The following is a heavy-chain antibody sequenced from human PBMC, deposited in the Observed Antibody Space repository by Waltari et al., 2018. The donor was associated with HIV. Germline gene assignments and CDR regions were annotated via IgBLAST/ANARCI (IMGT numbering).Heavy chain of an antibody. V-gene: IGHV1-18*01. J-gene: IGHJ5*02. CDR2: SSAYNGNT. CDR3: ARVGCSSVSCYSGWFDP. Sequence: QAQLAQAGAEVKKPGASVKVSCKASGYTFTGYGTSWVRQAPGQGLEWLGWSSAYNGNTNYAQKLQGRVTMTTDTSTSTAYMELRSLRSDDTAVYYCARVGCSSVSCYSGWFDPWGQGTLVTVSS. CDR1: GYTFTGYG. D-gene: IGHD2-2*01.